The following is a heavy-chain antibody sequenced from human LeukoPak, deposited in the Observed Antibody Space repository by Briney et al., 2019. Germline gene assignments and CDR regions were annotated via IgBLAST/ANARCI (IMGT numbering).Heavy chain of an antibody. V-gene: IGHV3-23*01. CDR2: ISDSGDYT. CDR3: AKDTSIGKYCTSGVCSPFDY. D-gene: IGHD2-8*01. Sequence: GGSLRLSCAASGFTFSSYAMSWVRQAPGKGLEWVSAISDSGDYTYYADSVKGRFTISRDNSKNTLYLHVNSLRAEDTAVYYCAKDTSIGKYCTSGVCSPFDYWGQGTLVTVSS. J-gene: IGHJ4*02. CDR1: GFTFSSYA.